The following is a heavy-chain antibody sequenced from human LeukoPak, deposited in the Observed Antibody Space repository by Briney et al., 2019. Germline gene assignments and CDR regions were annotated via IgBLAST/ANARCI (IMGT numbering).Heavy chain of an antibody. V-gene: IGHV4-39*07. J-gene: IGHJ4*02. Sequence: SETLSLTCNVSGGSVSSSSYYWGWIRQPPGKGLEWIGSMYYTGSTYYNPSLKSRVIISVDTSKSQLSLNLSSVTAADTAVYYCASDGSGYAFDSWGQGTLVTVSS. CDR1: GGSVSSSSYY. CDR2: MYYTGST. CDR3: ASDGSGYAFDS. D-gene: IGHD3-22*01.